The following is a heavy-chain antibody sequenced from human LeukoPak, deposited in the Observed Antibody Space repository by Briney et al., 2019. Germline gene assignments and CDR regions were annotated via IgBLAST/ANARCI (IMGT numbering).Heavy chain of an antibody. V-gene: IGHV1-46*01. CDR2: INPSGGST. D-gene: IGHD3-10*01. Sequence: ASVKVSCKASGYTFTSYYMHWVRQAPGQGLEWMGIINPSGGSTSYAQRFQGRVTMTRDTSTSTVYMGLSSLRSEDTAVYYCAREGAHGDSDYWGQGTLVTVSS. CDR1: GYTFTSYY. CDR3: AREGAHGDSDY. J-gene: IGHJ4*02.